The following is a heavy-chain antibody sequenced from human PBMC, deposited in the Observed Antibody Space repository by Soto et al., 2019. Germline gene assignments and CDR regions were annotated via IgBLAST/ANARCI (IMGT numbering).Heavy chain of an antibody. V-gene: IGHV3-33*01. CDR2: IWYDGSNK. CDR3: ASVNRDDAFDI. J-gene: IGHJ3*02. CDR1: GFTFSSYG. Sequence: GGSLRLSCAASGFTFSSYGMHWVRQAPGKGLEWVAVIWYDGSNKYYADSVKGRFTISRDNSKNTLYLQMNSLRAEDAAAYYCASVNRDDAFDIWGQGTMVTVSS.